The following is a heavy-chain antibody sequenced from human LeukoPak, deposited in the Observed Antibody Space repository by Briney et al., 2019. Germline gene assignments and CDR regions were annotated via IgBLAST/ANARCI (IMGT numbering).Heavy chain of an antibody. CDR1: GFTFSSYA. V-gene: IGHV3-23*01. Sequence: PGGSLRLSCAASGFTFSSYAMSWARQAPGKGLEWVSAIYGSGDTTYYADSVKGRFTVSRDNSKNTLYLQMDGLRAEDTAVYNCAKMAGMTRQVYYMDVWGKGATVTVSS. D-gene: IGHD5-24*01. CDR3: AKMAGMTRQVYYMDV. J-gene: IGHJ6*03. CDR2: IYGSGDTT.